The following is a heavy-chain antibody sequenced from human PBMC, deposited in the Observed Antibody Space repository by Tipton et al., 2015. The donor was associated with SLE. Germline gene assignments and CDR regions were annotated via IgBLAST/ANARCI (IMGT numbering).Heavy chain of an antibody. CDR3: AKEKSSSWYGNYYYGVDV. Sequence: SLRLSCAASGFTFSSYGMHWVRQAPGKGLEWVSAISGSGGSTYYADSVKGRFTISRDNSKNTLYLQMNSLRGEDTAVYYCAKEKSSSWYGNYYYGVDVWGNGST. D-gene: IGHD6-13*01. CDR1: GFTFSSYG. J-gene: IGHJ6*04. V-gene: IGHV3-23*01. CDR2: ISGSGGST.